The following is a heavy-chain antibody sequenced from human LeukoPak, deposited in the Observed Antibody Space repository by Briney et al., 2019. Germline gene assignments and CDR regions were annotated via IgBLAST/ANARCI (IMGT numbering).Heavy chain of an antibody. J-gene: IGHJ4*02. Sequence: GGSLRLSCAASGFISSNYAMTWVRQAPGKGLEWVSGISASSIGMYYADSVKGRFTISRDNSRHTLYLQMHSLRAEDTAVYYCAKIPVSYSSGWSNFDYWGQGTLVTVSS. CDR3: AKIPVSYSSGWSNFDY. V-gene: IGHV3-23*01. CDR1: GFISSNYA. CDR2: ISASSIGM. D-gene: IGHD6-19*01.